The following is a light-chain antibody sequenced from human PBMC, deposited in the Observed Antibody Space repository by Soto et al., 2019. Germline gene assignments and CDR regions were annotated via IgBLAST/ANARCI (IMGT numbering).Light chain of an antibody. CDR2: GAS. Sequence: IVLTQSPVTLSLSPGEGATLSCRASQSVSGSYLAWYQQKPGQAPRLLLYGASSRATGIPGRFSGSGSGTGFTLSISRLAPEDLAVYYCQQHAMFPFTFGPRNNVDIK. J-gene: IGKJ3*01. CDR3: QQHAMFPFT. V-gene: IGKV3-20*01. CDR1: QSVSGSY.